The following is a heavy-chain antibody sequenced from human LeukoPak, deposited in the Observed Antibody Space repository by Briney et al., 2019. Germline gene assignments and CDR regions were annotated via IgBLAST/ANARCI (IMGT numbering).Heavy chain of an antibody. D-gene: IGHD6-13*01. Sequence: PGRSLRLSCAASGFTFSSYSMNWVRQAPGKGLEWVSSISSSSSYIYYADSVKGRFTISRDNAKNSLYLQMNSLRAEDTAVYYCARDWLTIAAAGTIPEYFQHWGQGTLVTVSS. CDR2: ISSSSSYI. J-gene: IGHJ1*01. CDR3: ARDWLTIAAAGTIPEYFQH. CDR1: GFTFSSYS. V-gene: IGHV3-21*01.